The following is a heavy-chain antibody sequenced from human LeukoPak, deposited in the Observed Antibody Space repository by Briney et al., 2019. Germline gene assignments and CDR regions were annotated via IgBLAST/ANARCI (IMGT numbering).Heavy chain of an antibody. CDR2: IYYSGST. CDR3: ARTGSDWYPLNN. J-gene: IGHJ4*02. V-gene: IGHV4-59*01. Sequence: PSETLSLTCTVSGGSISSYYWSWIRQPPGKGLEWIANIYYSGSTNYNPSLKSRVTISVDTSKNQLSLKLSSVTAADTAVYYCARTGSDWYPLNNWGQGTLVTVSS. CDR1: GGSISSYY. D-gene: IGHD6-19*01.